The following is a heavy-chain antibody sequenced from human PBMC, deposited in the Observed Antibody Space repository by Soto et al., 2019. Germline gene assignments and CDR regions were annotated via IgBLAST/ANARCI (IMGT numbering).Heavy chain of an antibody. CDR1: GYSFTSYW. J-gene: IGHJ4*02. Sequence: GESLKISCKGSGYSFTSYWISWVRQMPGKGLEWMGIIYPGDSDTRYSPSFQGQVTISADKSISTAYLQWSSLKASDTAMYYCARSTTYSSGWYGYDYWGQGTLVTVSS. CDR3: ARSTTYSSGWYGYDY. D-gene: IGHD6-19*01. V-gene: IGHV5-51*01. CDR2: IYPGDSDT.